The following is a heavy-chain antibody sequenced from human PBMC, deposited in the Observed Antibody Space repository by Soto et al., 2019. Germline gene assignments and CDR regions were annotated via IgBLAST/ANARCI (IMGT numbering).Heavy chain of an antibody. Sequence: QVQLLESGPGLVKPSETLSLTCTIYGGSISSYFWSWIRQPTGKGLEWIGYIHYSGTTVYSPSLKSRVTMSIDTSENQFTLNLTSVTAADTAVYYCARDTGSYYLDSWGQGSLVTVSS. D-gene: IGHD1-26*01. J-gene: IGHJ4*02. CDR1: GGSISSYF. CDR2: IHYSGTT. CDR3: ARDTGSYYLDS. V-gene: IGHV4-59*01.